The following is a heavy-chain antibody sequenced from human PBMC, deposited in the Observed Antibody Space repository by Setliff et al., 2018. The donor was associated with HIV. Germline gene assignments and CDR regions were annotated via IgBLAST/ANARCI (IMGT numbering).Heavy chain of an antibody. J-gene: IGHJ3*02. CDR3: ARKEKGGAFDI. CDR1: GASVTTHS. V-gene: IGHV4-59*02. CDR2: ILDTGSP. Sequence: PSETLSLTCTVSGASVTTHSWSWIRQSPEKGLEWIAFILDTGSPNYSPSFKSRVTISVDTSMNQFSLKLTSVTAADTAIYYCARKEKGGAFDIWGLGTLVTVSS.